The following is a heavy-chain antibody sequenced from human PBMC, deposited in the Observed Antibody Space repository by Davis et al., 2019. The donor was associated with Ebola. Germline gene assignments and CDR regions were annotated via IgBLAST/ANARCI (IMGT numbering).Heavy chain of an antibody. Sequence: MPSETLSLTCAVSGGSISSSNWWSWVRQPPGKGLEWIGEIYHSGSTNYNPSLKSRVTISVDTSKNQFSLKLSSVTAADTAVYYCARDPIAAAGTGFDYWGQGTLVTVSS. J-gene: IGHJ4*02. CDR2: IYHSGST. CDR3: ARDPIAAAGTGFDY. CDR1: GGSISSSNW. V-gene: IGHV4-4*02. D-gene: IGHD6-13*01.